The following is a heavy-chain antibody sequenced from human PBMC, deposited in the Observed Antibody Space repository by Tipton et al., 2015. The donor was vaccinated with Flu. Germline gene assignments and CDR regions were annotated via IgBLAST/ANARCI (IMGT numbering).Heavy chain of an antibody. CDR1: GYTFTGYY. Sequence: QSGAEVKKPGASVKVSCKASGYTFTGYYMHWVRQAPGQGLEWMGWINPNSGGTNYAQKFQGWVTMTRDTSISTAYMELSRLRSDDTAVYYCARGEKISLSWFGDFDYWGQGTLVTVSS. CDR2: INPNSGGT. D-gene: IGHD3-10*01. V-gene: IGHV1-2*04. CDR3: ARGEKISLSWFGDFDY. J-gene: IGHJ4*02.